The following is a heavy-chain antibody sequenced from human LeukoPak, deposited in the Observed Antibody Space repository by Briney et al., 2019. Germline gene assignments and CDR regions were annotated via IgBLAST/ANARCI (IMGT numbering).Heavy chain of an antibody. V-gene: IGHV4-59*01. CDR2: IYYSGST. D-gene: IGHD7-27*01. Sequence: PSETLSRTCTVSGGSISSYYWSWIREPPGKGLEWIGCIYYSGSTNYNPSLKSRVTISVDTSKNQFSLKLSSVTASDTAVYYCARTTTGDYTFDYWGQGTLVTVSS. CDR3: ARTTTGDYTFDY. CDR1: GGSISSYY. J-gene: IGHJ4*02.